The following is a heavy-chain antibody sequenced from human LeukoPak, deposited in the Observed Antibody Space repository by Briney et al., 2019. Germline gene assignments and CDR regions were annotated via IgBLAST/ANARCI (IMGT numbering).Heavy chain of an antibody. Sequence: GVSLRLYCAASGFTFSSYWLHWVRPAPGLGLVWVSRIYSDGSSTSYADSVKGRFTISRDNAKNTLYLQMNSLRAEDTAVYYCAREVRRQWLVSSPKIPYYFDYWGQGTLVTVSS. D-gene: IGHD6-19*01. CDR3: AREVRRQWLVSSPKIPYYFDY. CDR2: IYSDGSST. J-gene: IGHJ4*02. CDR1: GFTFSSYW. V-gene: IGHV3-74*01.